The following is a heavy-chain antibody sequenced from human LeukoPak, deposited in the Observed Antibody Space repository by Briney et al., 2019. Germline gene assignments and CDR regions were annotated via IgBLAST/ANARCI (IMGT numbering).Heavy chain of an antibody. CDR1: GFTFDDYG. J-gene: IGHJ3*02. CDR3: ARARRRGFHDAFDI. CDR2: INWNGGST. Sequence: PGGSLRLSCAASGFTFDDYGMSWVRQAPGKGLEWVSGINWNGGSTGYADSVKGRFTISRDNAKNSLYLQMNSLRAEDTALYHCARARRRGFHDAFDIWGQGTMVTVSS. D-gene: IGHD3-10*01. V-gene: IGHV3-20*01.